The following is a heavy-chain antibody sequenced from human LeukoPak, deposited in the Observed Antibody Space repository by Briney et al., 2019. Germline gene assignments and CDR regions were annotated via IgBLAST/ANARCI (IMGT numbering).Heavy chain of an antibody. CDR2: ISGSGGIM. CDR3: AREYPDKGDGWGY. D-gene: IGHD3-16*01. J-gene: IGHJ4*02. CDR1: GFTFSNYE. V-gene: IGHV3-48*03. Sequence: PGGSLRLSCAASGFTFSNYEMNWVRQAPGKGLEWISYISGSGGIMFYADSVKGRFTISRDNAKNSVYLQMSSLKAEDTAVYYCAREYPDKGDGWGYWGQGTLVTVSS.